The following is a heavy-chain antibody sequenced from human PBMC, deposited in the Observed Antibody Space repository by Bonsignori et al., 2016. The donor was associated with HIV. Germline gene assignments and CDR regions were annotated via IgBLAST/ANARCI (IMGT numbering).Heavy chain of an antibody. CDR2: IYYSGST. CDR3: AREGDGYNSAFEI. CDR1: GGSISSYY. D-gene: IGHD5-24*01. J-gene: IGHJ3*02. V-gene: IGHV4-59*01. Sequence: SETLSLTCTVSGGSISSYYWSWIRQPPGKGLEWIGYIYYSGSTNYNPSLKSRITISVDTSKNQISLKLSSVTAADTAVYYCAREGDGYNSAFEIWGQGTMVTVSS.